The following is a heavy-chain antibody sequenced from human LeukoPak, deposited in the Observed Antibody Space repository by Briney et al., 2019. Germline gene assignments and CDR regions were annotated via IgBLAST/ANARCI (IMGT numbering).Heavy chain of an antibody. D-gene: IGHD5-18*01. V-gene: IGHV1-69*04. J-gene: IGHJ4*02. CDR2: IIPILGIA. CDR1: GGTFSSYA. CDR3: ARDSTVDTSSLHTQVSDY. Sequence: SVKVSCKASGGTFSSYAISWVRQAPGQGLEWMGRIIPILGIANYAQKFQGRVTITADKSTSTAYMELSSLRSEDTAVYYWARDSTVDTSSLHTQVSDYWGQGTLVTVSS.